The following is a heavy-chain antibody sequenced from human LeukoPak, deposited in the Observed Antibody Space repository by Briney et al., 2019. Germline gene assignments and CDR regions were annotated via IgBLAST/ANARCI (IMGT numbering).Heavy chain of an antibody. J-gene: IGHJ4*02. CDR1: IDSFTNYY. CDR2: VNDGGGT. D-gene: IGHD6-13*01. V-gene: IGHV4-34*01. Sequence: SETLSLTCVVYIDSFTNYYWNWIRQTPGKGVECICEVNDGGGTNSNTYLRSRVILSVSTSKNQFSLKLSSVTGADTAVYYCARGVIATVRNDFDYWGQGTLVTVSS. CDR3: ARGVIATVRNDFDY.